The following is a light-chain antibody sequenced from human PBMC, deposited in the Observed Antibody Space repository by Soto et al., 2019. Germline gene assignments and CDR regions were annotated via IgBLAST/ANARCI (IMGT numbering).Light chain of an antibody. V-gene: IGKV1-39*01. CDR3: QQSHSTPPT. Sequence: DIPMAQPPPSLSASVGARVTITCGASQNIVTNLNWYQQKAGKAPSLLIYEASHLQSGVPFRFFGSGSGTDFTLTIDNLQHEDSATYYCQQSHSTPPTFGPGTKLEIK. CDR1: QNIVTN. J-gene: IGKJ2*01. CDR2: EAS.